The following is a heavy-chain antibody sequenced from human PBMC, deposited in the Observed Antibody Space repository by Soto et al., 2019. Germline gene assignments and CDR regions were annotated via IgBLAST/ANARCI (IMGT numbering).Heavy chain of an antibody. CDR3: AKRQGTGLAAKNFDF. V-gene: IGHV3-23*01. Sequence: GGSLRLSCAASGFPFSNHAMSWVRQAPGKGLEWVSGISDGGDLIYYADSVKGRFSMSRDNSENMLYLQMTNLRAEDTSIYFCAKRQGTGLAAKNFDFWGQGTLVTVSS. CDR2: ISDGGDLI. D-gene: IGHD2-15*01. J-gene: IGHJ4*02. CDR1: GFPFSNHA.